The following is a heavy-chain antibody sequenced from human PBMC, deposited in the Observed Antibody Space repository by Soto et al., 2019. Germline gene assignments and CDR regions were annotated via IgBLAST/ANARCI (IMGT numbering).Heavy chain of an antibody. CDR3: AREVPRCLLLRYYAFHI. CDR1: GGTFSSYT. CDR2: IIPILGIA. J-gene: IGHJ3*02. V-gene: IGHV1-69*08. D-gene: IGHD3-22*01. Sequence: QVQLVQSGAEVKKPGSSVKVSCKASGGTFSSYTISWVRQAPGQGLEWMGRIIPILGIANYAQKFQGRVTITADKPMCKGYREVRSLGVEDTGVYYCAREVPRCLLLRYYAFHIWGQGTMVTVSS.